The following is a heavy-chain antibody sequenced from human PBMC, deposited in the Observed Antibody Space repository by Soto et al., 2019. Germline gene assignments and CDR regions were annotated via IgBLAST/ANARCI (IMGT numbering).Heavy chain of an antibody. V-gene: IGHV4-31*03. D-gene: IGHD4-17*01. CDR2: MYYSGTT. CDR1: GGSISTGGYY. J-gene: IGHJ5*02. Sequence: QVQLQESGPGLVKPSQTLSLICTVSGGSISTGGYYWSWIRQHPGMDLEWIGSMYYSGTTYYKSSLNSRITISLYTSKNQFSLKLTSVTAADTAVYYCARGRDYGDFNWFDPWGQGTLVTVSS. CDR3: ARGRDYGDFNWFDP.